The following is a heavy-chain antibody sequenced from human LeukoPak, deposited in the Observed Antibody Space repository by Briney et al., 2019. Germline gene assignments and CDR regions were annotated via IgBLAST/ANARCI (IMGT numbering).Heavy chain of an antibody. Sequence: ASVKVSCKTSGYTFTGYYMHWVRQAPGQGLEWMGWINPNSGGTNYAQKLQGRVTMTTDTSTSTAYMELRSLRSDDTAVYYCARGGYIAVAVPGDYWGQGTLVTVSS. CDR3: ARGGYIAVAVPGDY. V-gene: IGHV1-2*02. CDR2: INPNSGGT. CDR1: GYTFTGYY. J-gene: IGHJ4*02. D-gene: IGHD6-19*01.